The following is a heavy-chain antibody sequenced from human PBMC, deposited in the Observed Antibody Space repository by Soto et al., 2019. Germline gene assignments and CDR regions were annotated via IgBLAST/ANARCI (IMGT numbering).Heavy chain of an antibody. CDR1: GFTFSSYA. V-gene: IGHV3-23*01. CDR2: ISGSGGST. CDR3: AKDIADILTGPALFDY. D-gene: IGHD3-9*01. J-gene: IGHJ4*02. Sequence: GGSLRLSCAASGFTFSSYAMSWVRQAPGKGLEWVSAISGSGGSTYYADSVKGRFTISRDNSKNTLYLQMNSLRAEDTAVYYCAKDIADILTGPALFDYWGQGTLVTAPQ.